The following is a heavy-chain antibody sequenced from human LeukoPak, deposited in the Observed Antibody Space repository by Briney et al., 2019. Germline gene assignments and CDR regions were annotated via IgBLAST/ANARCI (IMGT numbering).Heavy chain of an antibody. CDR1: GGSISNYF. V-gene: IGHV4-59*08. CDR3: ARRPTGDPKFDY. J-gene: IGHJ4*02. Sequence: SETLSLTCSVSGGSISNYFWTWIRQPPGKGLEWIGYIYSGGSTCYNPSLKSRVTISVDTSKNRFSLKLSTVTAADTAVYYCARRPTGDPKFDYWGQGTLVTVSS. D-gene: IGHD7-27*01. CDR2: IYSGGST.